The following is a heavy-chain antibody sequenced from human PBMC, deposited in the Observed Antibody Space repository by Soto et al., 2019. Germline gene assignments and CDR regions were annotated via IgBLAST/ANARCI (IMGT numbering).Heavy chain of an antibody. CDR3: TTEVVLVPYGMDV. CDR1: GFTFSNAW. V-gene: IGHV3-15*07. CDR2: IKSKTDGGTT. Sequence: EVQLVESGGGLVKPGGSLRLSCAASGFTFSNAWMNWVRQAPGKGLEWVGRIKSKTDGGTTDYAAPVKGRFTISRDDSKNTLYLQMNSLKTEDTAVYYCTTEVVLVPYGMDVWGQGTTVTVSS. D-gene: IGHD2-2*01. J-gene: IGHJ6*02.